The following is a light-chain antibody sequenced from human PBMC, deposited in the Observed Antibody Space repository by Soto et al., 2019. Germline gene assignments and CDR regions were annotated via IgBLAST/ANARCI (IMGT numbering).Light chain of an antibody. J-gene: IGLJ1*01. CDR2: EVS. Sequence: QSALTQPASVSGSPGQSITISCTGTSNYNLVSWYQQHPGKAPKLVIYEVSERPSGVSNRFSGSESGNTASLTISGLQAEDEADYYCCSYPGSSILYVFGTGTKLTVL. CDR3: CSYPGSSILYV. CDR1: SNYNL. V-gene: IGLV2-23*02.